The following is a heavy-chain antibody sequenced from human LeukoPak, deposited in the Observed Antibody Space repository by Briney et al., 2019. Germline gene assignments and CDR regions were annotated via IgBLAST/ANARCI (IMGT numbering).Heavy chain of an antibody. Sequence: GASVKVSCKASGYTFTSYDINWVRQAPGQGLEWMGRIIPILGIANYAQKFQGRVTITADKSTSTAYMELSSLRSEDTAVYYCARDSTGEWLRFADYWGQGTLVTVSS. CDR3: ARDSTGEWLRFADY. V-gene: IGHV1-69*04. D-gene: IGHD5-12*01. CDR1: GYTFTSYD. CDR2: IIPILGIA. J-gene: IGHJ4*02.